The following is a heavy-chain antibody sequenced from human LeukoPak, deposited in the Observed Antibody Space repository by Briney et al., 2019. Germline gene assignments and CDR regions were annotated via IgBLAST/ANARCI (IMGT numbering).Heavy chain of an antibody. V-gene: IGHV1-18*01. J-gene: IGHJ4*02. Sequence: GASVKVSCKASGYTFTTYGISWVRQAPGQGLEWMGWIGPYNGNTNSAQKVQGRATMTTDTSTSTAYMELRSLRSDDTAVYYCARGHIGVPFDYWGQGTLVTVSS. CDR1: GYTFTTYG. D-gene: IGHD3-10*01. CDR3: ARGHIGVPFDY. CDR2: IGPYNGNT.